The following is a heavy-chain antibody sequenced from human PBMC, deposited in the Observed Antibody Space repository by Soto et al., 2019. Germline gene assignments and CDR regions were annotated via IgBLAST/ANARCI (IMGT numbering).Heavy chain of an antibody. CDR1: GGALTGYY. D-gene: IGHD6-19*01. CDR3: ARQRGIAVPVFRD. J-gene: IGHJ4*02. CDR2: INHRGST. Sequence: QVQLQQWGAGLLKPSEPLSLTCGVSGGALTGYYWRWIRQPPGKGLEWIGEINHRGSTNYNPSVSSGVTISLDTSKQQVSLRMRSVTAADTAVYFWARQRGIAVPVFRDWCQGTLVTVAS. V-gene: IGHV4-34*01.